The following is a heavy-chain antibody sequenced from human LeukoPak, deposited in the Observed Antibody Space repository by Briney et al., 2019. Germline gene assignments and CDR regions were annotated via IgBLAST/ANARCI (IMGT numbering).Heavy chain of an antibody. CDR3: SRAYSTGWLGINDY. CDR1: GFTFSDYA. D-gene: IGHD6-19*01. J-gene: IGHJ4*02. V-gene: IGHV3-49*04. CDR2: IRNKANGGTA. Sequence: GGSLRLSCTGSGFTFSDYAMSWVRQAPGKGLEWVGVIRNKANGGTADYAGSVKGRFTISRDDSNTIAYLQMNRLNTEDTAVYYCSRAYSTGWLGINDYWGQGALVTVSS.